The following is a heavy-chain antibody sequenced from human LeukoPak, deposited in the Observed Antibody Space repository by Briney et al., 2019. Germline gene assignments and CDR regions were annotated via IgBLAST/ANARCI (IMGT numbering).Heavy chain of an antibody. V-gene: IGHV3-48*03. Sequence: GGSLRLSCAASGSTFSSYEMNWVRQAPGKGLEWVSYISSSGSTIYYADSVKGRFTISRDNAKNSLYLQMNSLRAEDTAVYYCAKDSVEGEPYVFQDFDYWGQGTLVTVSS. D-gene: IGHD3-16*01. J-gene: IGHJ4*02. CDR2: ISSSGSTI. CDR3: AKDSVEGEPYVFQDFDY. CDR1: GSTFSSYE.